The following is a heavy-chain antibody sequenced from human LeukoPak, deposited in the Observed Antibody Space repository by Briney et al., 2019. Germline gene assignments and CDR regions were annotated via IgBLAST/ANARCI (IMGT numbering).Heavy chain of an antibody. V-gene: IGHV3-23*01. Sequence: GGSLRLSCAASGFTSSSYAMSWVRQAPGKGLEWVSTISASGGSTYYADSVKGRFTISRDNSKNTPYLQMNSLRAEDTAVYYCAKLRTIHYFDYWGQGTLVTVSS. J-gene: IGHJ4*02. CDR1: GFTSSSYA. CDR2: ISASGGST. D-gene: IGHD2-21*01. CDR3: AKLRTIHYFDY.